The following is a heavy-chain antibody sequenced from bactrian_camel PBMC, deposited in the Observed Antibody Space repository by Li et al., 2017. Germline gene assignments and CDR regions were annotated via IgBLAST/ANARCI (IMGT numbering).Heavy chain of an antibody. CDR1: GFPFSHYW. V-gene: IGHV3S1*01. J-gene: IGHJ4*01. CDR3: ANSGSQFCSGGYCYTAYFSY. D-gene: IGHD2*01. Sequence: HVQLVESGGGLVQPGGSLRLSCAASGFPFSHYWINWVRQAPGKGLEWVSAINSGGGTTYYVDSVKGRFTISRDNDKNTMYLQLTSLKIEDAAMYYCANSGSQFCSGGYCYTAYFSYWGQGTQVTVS. CDR2: INSGGGTT.